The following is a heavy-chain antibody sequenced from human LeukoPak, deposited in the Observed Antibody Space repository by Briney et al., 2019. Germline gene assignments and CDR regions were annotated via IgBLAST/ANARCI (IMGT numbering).Heavy chain of an antibody. D-gene: IGHD6-13*01. J-gene: IGHJ6*03. CDR1: GYTFTSYG. CDR3: ARVGRIAAAGTYYYYYYMDV. Sequence: ASVKVSCKASGYTFTSYGISWVRQAPGQGLEWMGWIIAYNGNTNYAQKLQGRVTMTTDTSTSTAYMELRSLRSDDTAVYYCARVGRIAAAGTYYYYYYMDVWGKGTTVTVSS. CDR2: IIAYNGNT. V-gene: IGHV1-18*01.